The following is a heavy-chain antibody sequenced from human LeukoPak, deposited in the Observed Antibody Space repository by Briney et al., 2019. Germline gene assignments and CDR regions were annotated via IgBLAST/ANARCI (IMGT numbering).Heavy chain of an antibody. CDR2: VYTTGTT. D-gene: IGHD7-27*01. CDR1: GDFISGSY. V-gene: IGHV4-4*07. Sequence: PSENLSLTCTVSGDFISGSYWSWVRQPAGKGLEWIGRVYTTGTTNFNPSLKSRLTMSVDASKKQLYLRLNSVTAADTAVYFCATVSGAGGFLHKWGQGILVTVSS. J-gene: IGHJ4*02. CDR3: ATVSGAGGFLHK.